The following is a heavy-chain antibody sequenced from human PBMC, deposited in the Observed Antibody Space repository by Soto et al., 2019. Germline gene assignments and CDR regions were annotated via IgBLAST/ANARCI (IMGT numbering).Heavy chain of an antibody. J-gene: IGHJ4*02. Sequence: EVQLVESGGGLVKPGGSLRLSCAASGFTFSSYSMNWVRQAPGKGLEWVSSISSSSSYIYYADSVKGRFTISRDNAKISLYLQMNSLRAEDTAVYYCAREGIAVAGYYFDYWGQGTLVTVSS. V-gene: IGHV3-21*01. D-gene: IGHD6-19*01. CDR2: ISSSSSYI. CDR1: GFTFSSYS. CDR3: AREGIAVAGYYFDY.